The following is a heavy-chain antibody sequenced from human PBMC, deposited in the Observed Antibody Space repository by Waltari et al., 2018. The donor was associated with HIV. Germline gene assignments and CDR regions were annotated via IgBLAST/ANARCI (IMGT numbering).Heavy chain of an antibody. CDR2: INPSGGYT. CDR3: ARVAYSSSWTPPFDY. Sequence: QVQLVQSGAEVQQPGASVKVSCTASGYTFTSYYMQWVRQAPGQGLEWMGIINPSGGYTSYAQKFQGRVTMTRDTSTSTVYMELSSLRSDDAAVYYCARVAYSSSWTPPFDYWGQGTLVTVSS. V-gene: IGHV1-46*01. D-gene: IGHD6-13*01. J-gene: IGHJ4*02. CDR1: GYTFTSYY.